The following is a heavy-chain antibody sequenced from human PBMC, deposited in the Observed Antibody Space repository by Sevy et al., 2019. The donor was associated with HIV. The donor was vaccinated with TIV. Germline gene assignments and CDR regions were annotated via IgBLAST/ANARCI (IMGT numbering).Heavy chain of an antibody. CDR3: AAGVGATDFDY. V-gene: IGHV3-15*01. Sequence: GGSLRLSCVASGFTFSKAWMSWVRQAPGKGLEWVGRIKSKTDGATRDLAAPVKGRIIISRDDSKNTLYLQISNLKIEDTRVYFCAAGVGATDFDYWGQGTLVTVSS. CDR1: GFTFSKAW. CDR2: IKSKTDGATR. D-gene: IGHD1-26*01. J-gene: IGHJ4*02.